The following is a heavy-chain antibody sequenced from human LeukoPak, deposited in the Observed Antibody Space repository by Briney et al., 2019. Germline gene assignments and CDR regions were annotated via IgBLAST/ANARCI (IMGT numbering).Heavy chain of an antibody. CDR1: CYSISSGYY. CDR2: IYHSGST. D-gene: IGHD3-3*01. V-gene: IGHV4-38-2*01. Sequence: SETLSLTCAVSCYSISSGYYWGRIRQPPGKGLEWIGSIYHSGSTYYNPSLKSRVTISVDTSKNQFSLKLSSVTAADTAVYYCARWRFWSGEIDYWGQGTLVTVSS. CDR3: ARWRFWSGEIDY. J-gene: IGHJ4*02.